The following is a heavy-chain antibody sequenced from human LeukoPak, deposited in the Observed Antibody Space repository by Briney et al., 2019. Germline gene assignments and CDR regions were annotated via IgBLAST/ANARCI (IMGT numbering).Heavy chain of an antibody. CDR2: ISPSGGST. CDR1: GFTFSNYA. D-gene: IGHD2-15*01. Sequence: GGSLRLSCSASGFTFSNYAIHWVRQAPGKGREFFSAISPSGGSTYYADSVKGRFTISRDNSKNMLYLQMSSLRPEDTAVYYCVKLLVEMRVLLPYFDYWGQGTLVTVSS. J-gene: IGHJ4*02. V-gene: IGHV3-64D*06. CDR3: VKLLVEMRVLLPYFDY.